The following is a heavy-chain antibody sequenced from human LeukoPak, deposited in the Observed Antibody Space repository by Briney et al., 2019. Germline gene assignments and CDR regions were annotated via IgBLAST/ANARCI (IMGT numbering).Heavy chain of an antibody. V-gene: IGHV4-61*05. J-gene: IGHJ4*02. CDR3: ARVMVRGAFDY. CDR2: IYYSGST. CDR1: GGSISSSSYY. Sequence: SETLSLTCTVSGGSISSSSYYWGWIRQPPGKGLEWIGYIYYSGSTNYNPSLKSRVTISVDTSKNQFSLKLSSVTAADTAVYYCARVMVRGAFDYWGQGTLVTVSS. D-gene: IGHD3-10*01.